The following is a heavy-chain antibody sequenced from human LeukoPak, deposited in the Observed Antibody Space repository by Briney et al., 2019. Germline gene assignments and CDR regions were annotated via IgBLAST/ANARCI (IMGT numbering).Heavy chain of an antibody. CDR1: GFTFSSHG. V-gene: IGHV3-33*06. J-gene: IGHJ6*02. D-gene: IGHD2-15*01. CDR3: AKYSVRYCSGTYCSGMDV. Sequence: GRSLRLSCAASGFTFSSHGMHWVRQAPGKGLEWVAVIWYDGSNKYYADSVKGRFTISRDNSKNTLYLQMNSLRAEDTAVYYCAKYSVRYCSGTYCSGMDVWGQGTTVTVSS. CDR2: IWYDGSNK.